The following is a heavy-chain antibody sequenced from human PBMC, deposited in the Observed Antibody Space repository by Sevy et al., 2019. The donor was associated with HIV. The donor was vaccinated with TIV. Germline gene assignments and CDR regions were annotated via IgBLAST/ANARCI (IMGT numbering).Heavy chain of an antibody. J-gene: IGHJ4*02. CDR2: LGGSGTTP. CDR3: AKDMEVTTSGRGFYYFDY. CDR1: GFTFTSYA. Sequence: GGSLRLSCVASGFTFTSYAMSWVRQAPGKGLEWVSGLGGSGTTPYYADSVRGRFTISRDNSKNTLYLQMNSLRAEDTAVYYCAKDMEVTTSGRGFYYFDYWGQGTLVTVSS. D-gene: IGHD2-21*02. V-gene: IGHV3-23*01.